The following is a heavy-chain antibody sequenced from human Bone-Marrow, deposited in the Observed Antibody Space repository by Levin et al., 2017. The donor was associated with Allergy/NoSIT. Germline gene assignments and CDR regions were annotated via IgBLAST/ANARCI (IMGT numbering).Heavy chain of an antibody. CDR3: AKDHGVDTGFTFRHYYGMGV. Sequence: PGGSLRLSCAGSGFTFSTYGMHWVRRAPGKGLEWLAVISYHGSKNYYADSVTGRFTISRDNSKNTVYLQMNSLRVEDTAVYYCAKDHGVDTGFTFRHYYGMGVWGQGTTVTVSS. CDR2: ISYHGSKN. J-gene: IGHJ6*02. V-gene: IGHV3-30*18. D-gene: IGHD5-18*01. CDR1: GFTFSTYG.